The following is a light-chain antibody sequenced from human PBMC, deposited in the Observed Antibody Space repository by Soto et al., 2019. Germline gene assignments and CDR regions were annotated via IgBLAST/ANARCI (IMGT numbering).Light chain of an antibody. Sequence: QSVLTQPPSVSGAPGQRVTISCTGSSSNIGAGYDVHWYQQLPGTAPKLLIYGNSNRPSGVPDRFSGSKSGASASLAITGLQAEDEADYYCQSYDSSLSGFVVLGGGTQVTVL. J-gene: IGLJ2*01. CDR2: GNS. V-gene: IGLV1-40*01. CDR1: SSNIGAGYD. CDR3: QSYDSSLSGFVV.